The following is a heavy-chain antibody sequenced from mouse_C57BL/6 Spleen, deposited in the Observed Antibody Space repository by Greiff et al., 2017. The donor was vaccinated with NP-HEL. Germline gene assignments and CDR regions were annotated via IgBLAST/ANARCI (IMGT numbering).Heavy chain of an antibody. Sequence: QVHVKQPGAELVKPGASVKLSCKASGYTFTSYWMHWVKQRPGRGLEWIGRIDPNSGGTKYNEKFKSKATLTVDKPSSTAYMQLSSLTSEDSAVYYCARSLRRDPDWYFDVWGTGTTVTVSS. CDR1: GYTFTSYW. J-gene: IGHJ1*03. CDR3: ARSLRRDPDWYFDV. CDR2: IDPNSGGT. D-gene: IGHD2-12*01. V-gene: IGHV1-72*01.